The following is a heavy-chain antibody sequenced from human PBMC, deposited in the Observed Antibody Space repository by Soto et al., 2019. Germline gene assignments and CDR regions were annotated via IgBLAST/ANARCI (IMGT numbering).Heavy chain of an antibody. V-gene: IGHV1-18*01. CDR1: GYTFTSCG. J-gene: IGHJ6*02. D-gene: IGHD3-10*01. Sequence: ASVKVSCKASGYTFTSCGISWVRQAPGQGLEWMGWISAYNGNTNYAQKLQGRVTMTTDTSTSTAYMELRSLRSVTAADSAVYYCARALLRGPREYYFGMDVWGQGAMVTVYS. CDR3: ARALLRGPREYYFGMDV. CDR2: ISAYNGNT.